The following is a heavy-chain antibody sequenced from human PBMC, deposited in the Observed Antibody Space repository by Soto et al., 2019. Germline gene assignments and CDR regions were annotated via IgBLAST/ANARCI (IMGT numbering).Heavy chain of an antibody. V-gene: IGHV3-30*18. CDR1: GFTFKSYG. Sequence: QAQLVESGGGEVQPGRSLRLSCAASGFTFKSYGMHWVRQAPGKGLEWVAVISYDGSYQYYSDSVKGRFTISRDNSKNTRNLQRNSLRVEDSAMYYCAQDGRSGSVTRPDHWGQGTLVTVSS. D-gene: IGHD1-26*01. J-gene: IGHJ4*02. CDR3: AQDGRSGSVTRPDH. CDR2: ISYDGSYQ.